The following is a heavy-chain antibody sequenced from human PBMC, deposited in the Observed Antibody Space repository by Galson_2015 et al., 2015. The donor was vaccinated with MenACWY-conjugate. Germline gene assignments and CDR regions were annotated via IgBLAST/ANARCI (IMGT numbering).Heavy chain of an antibody. D-gene: IGHD4-17*01. CDR2: IDSSGSDI. CDR3: ARGIGDYVDGSGDC. Sequence: SLRLSCAASGFIFSSYSMNWVRQAPGKGLGWVSSIDSSGSDIYYGDSVKGRFTISRDNAKNSVFLQMNSLRAEDTAVYYCARGIGDYVDGSGDCWGQGTLVTVSS. CDR1: GFIFSSYS. J-gene: IGHJ4*02. V-gene: IGHV3-21*01.